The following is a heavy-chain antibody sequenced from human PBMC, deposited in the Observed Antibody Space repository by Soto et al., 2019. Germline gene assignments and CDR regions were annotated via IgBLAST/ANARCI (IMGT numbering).Heavy chain of an antibody. CDR2: ISSDGNDK. CDR1: GLTLRSYA. D-gene: IGHD3-10*01. Sequence: PGGSLRLSCVVSGLTLRSYAMHWVRQAPGKGLDWVAVISSDGNDKYYADSVKGRFTISRDNSKNTLYLQLNSLGADDTAVYYCPRGYYSPLYNSGTYHWGQGTLVTVSS. J-gene: IGHJ5*02. CDR3: PRGYYSPLYNSGTYH. V-gene: IGHV3-30-3*01.